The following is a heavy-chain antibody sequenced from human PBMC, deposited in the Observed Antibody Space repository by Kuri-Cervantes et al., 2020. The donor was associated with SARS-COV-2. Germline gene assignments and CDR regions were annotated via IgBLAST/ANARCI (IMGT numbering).Heavy chain of an antibody. Sequence: GGSLRLSCAASGFTFSSYAMSWVRQAPGKGLEWVSAISGSGGSTYYADSVKGRFTISRDNAKNSLYLQMNSLRAEDTAVYYCARDLIDVVVVPAAMGNYYYGMDVWGQGTTVTVSS. CDR3: ARDLIDVVVVPAAMGNYYYGMDV. J-gene: IGHJ6*02. CDR1: GFTFSSYA. CDR2: ISGSGGST. D-gene: IGHD2-2*01. V-gene: IGHV3-23*01.